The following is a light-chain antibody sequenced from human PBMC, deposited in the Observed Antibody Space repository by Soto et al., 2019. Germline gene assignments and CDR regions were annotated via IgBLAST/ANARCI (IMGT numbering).Light chain of an antibody. V-gene: IGLV1-51*01. J-gene: IGLJ3*02. CDR3: ATWDTSVSALV. CDR2: DNN. Sequence: QSVLTQPPSVSAAPGQKVTISCSGSSSNIGNNFVSWYQQLPGTAPKLLIYDNNNRPSRIPDRFSGSKSGTSATLGITGLQTGDGADYYCATWDTSVSALVFGGGTQLTVL. CDR1: SSNIGNNF.